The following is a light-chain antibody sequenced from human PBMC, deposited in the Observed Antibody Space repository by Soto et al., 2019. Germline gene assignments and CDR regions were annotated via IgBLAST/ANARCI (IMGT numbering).Light chain of an antibody. CDR2: EVT. Sequence: QSALTQPPSASGSPGQSVTISCTGTSSDVGGSNYVSWYQQHPGKAPKLMISEVTKRPSGVPDRFSGSKSGNTASLSVSGLQPEDEADYYCISSAGTRRMVFGGGTKVTVL. CDR1: SSDVGGSNY. J-gene: IGLJ3*02. CDR3: ISSAGTRRMV. V-gene: IGLV2-8*01.